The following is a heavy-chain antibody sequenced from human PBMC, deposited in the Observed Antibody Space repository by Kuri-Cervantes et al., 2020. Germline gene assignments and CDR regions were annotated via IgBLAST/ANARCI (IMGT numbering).Heavy chain of an antibody. CDR3: AREGDSYWIMDV. J-gene: IGHJ6*04. D-gene: IGHD5-18*01. CDR2: ISSSSSYI. V-gene: IGHV3-21*01. CDR1: GFTFSAYD. Sequence: GESLKISCAASGFTFSAYDIHWVRQAPGKGLEWVSSISSSSSYIYYADSVKGRFTISRDNAKNSLYLQMNSLRAEDTAVYYCAREGDSYWIMDVWGKGTTVTVSS.